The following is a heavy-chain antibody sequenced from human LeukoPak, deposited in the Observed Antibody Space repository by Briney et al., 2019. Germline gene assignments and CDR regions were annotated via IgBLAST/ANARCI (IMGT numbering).Heavy chain of an antibody. CDR3: ARVTHHYYDSSGATSI. Sequence: SETLSLTCAVYGGSFSGYYWSWLRQPPGKGLEWIGDINHSGSTNYNPSLKSRVTISVDTSKNQFSLKLSSVTAADTAVYYCARVTHHYYDSSGATSIWGQGTLVTVSS. D-gene: IGHD3-22*01. CDR1: GGSFSGYY. V-gene: IGHV4-34*01. CDR2: INHSGST. J-gene: IGHJ4*02.